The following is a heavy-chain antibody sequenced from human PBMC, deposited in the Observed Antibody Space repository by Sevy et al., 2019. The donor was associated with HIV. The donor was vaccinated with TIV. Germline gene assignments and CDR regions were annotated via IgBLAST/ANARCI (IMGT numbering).Heavy chain of an antibody. J-gene: IGHJ4*02. CDR2: IWYDGTNK. CDR1: RFTFSSYG. Sequence: GGSLRLSCAASRFTFSSYGMHWVRQAPGKGLEWVAVIWYDGTNKEYADSVKGRFTISRDNSKNTLYLQMSSLRADDTAVYYCARERLAVVGIGYYFDYWGQGTLVTVSS. D-gene: IGHD6-19*01. V-gene: IGHV3-33*01. CDR3: ARERLAVVGIGYYFDY.